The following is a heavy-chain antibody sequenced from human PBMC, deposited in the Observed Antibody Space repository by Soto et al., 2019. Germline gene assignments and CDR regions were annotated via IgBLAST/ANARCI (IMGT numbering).Heavy chain of an antibody. V-gene: IGHV4-4*07. CDR1: GGSISSYY. J-gene: IGHJ3*02. CDR3: ARDRITLANDAFDI. Sequence: ETLSLTCTVSGGSISSYYWSWIRQPAGKGLEWIGRIYTSGSTNYNPSLKSRVTMSVDTSKNQFSLNLSSVTAAADTAVYYCARDRITLANDAFDIWGQGTMVTVSS. D-gene: IGHD3-10*01. CDR2: IYTSGST.